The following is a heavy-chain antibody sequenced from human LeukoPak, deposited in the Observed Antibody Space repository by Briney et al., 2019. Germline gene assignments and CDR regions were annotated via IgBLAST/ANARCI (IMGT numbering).Heavy chain of an antibody. CDR3: VREGYDILTGNYIPYFFDY. V-gene: IGHV1-2*02. CDR2: INPNSAGT. CDR1: GYTFTGYY. J-gene: IGHJ4*02. D-gene: IGHD3-9*01. Sequence: ASVKVSCKASGYTFTGYYMHWVRQARGQGLEWMGWINPNSAGTKNAQKFQGRVTMTRDTSISTAYMELSRLRSDDTAVYYCVREGYDILTGNYIPYFFDYWGQGTLVTVSS.